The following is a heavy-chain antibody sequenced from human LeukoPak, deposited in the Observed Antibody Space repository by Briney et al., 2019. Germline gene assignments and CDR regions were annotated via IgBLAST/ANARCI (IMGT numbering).Heavy chain of an antibody. CDR1: GFTFSSYW. CDR2: IKADGSEN. CDR3: SAGPHFDY. J-gene: IGHJ4*02. V-gene: IGHV3-7*01. D-gene: IGHD1-14*01. Sequence: GGSLRLSCGASGFTFSSYWMSWVRQAPGKGLEWAANIKADGSENHYVGSVKGRFTISRDNTKNSLYLQMNSLRDEDTAVYYCSAGPHFDYWGQGTLVTVSS.